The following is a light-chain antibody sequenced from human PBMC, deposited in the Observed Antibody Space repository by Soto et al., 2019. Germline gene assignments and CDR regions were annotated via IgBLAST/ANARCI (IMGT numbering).Light chain of an antibody. Sequence: QSALTQPASVSGAPGPSITLSCTGASSDVGRYNYVSWYQHHPGKAPKLMIYDVSNRPSGVSTRLSGSKSGNTAALTISGLQAEDEADSYCSSHTSRNTLNVFGTGTKLTVL. J-gene: IGLJ1*01. V-gene: IGLV2-14*03. CDR2: DVS. CDR3: SSHTSRNTLNV. CDR1: SSDVGRYNY.